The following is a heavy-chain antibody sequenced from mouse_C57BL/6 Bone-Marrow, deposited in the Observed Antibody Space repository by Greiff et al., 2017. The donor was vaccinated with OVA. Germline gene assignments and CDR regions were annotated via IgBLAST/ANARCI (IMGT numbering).Heavy chain of an antibody. Sequence: VQLQQSGPGLVQPSQSLSITCTVSGFSLTSYGVHWVRQSPGKGLEWLGVIWSGGSTDYNAAFISRLSISKDNSKSQVFFKMNSLQADDTAIYYCARKISSYNYAMDYWGQGTSVTVSS. D-gene: IGHD1-1*01. J-gene: IGHJ4*01. CDR1: GFSLTSYG. CDR3: ARKISSYNYAMDY. V-gene: IGHV2-2*01. CDR2: IWSGGST.